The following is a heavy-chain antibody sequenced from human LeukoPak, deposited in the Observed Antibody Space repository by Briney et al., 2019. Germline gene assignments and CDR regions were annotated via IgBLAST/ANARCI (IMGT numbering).Heavy chain of an antibody. CDR3: ARGPPGIAARRFDP. CDR2: IYHSGST. J-gene: IGHJ5*02. D-gene: IGHD6-13*01. CDR1: GDSISGYY. Sequence: SETLSLTCTVSGDSISGYYWSWIRQPPGKGLEWIGYIYHSGSTYYNPSLKSRVTISVDRSKNQFSLKVSPVTAADTAVYYCARGPPGIAARRFDPWGQGTLVTVSS. V-gene: IGHV4-59*12.